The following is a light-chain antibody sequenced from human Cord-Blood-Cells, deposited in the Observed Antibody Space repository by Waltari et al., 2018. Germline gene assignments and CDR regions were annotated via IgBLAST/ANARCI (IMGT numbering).Light chain of an antibody. CDR2: EVS. CDR1: SRHVGSYNL. V-gene: IGLV2-23*02. J-gene: IGLJ1*01. CDR3: CSYAGSSTYV. Sequence: QPALTQPASVSGSPGPSLTISSTGTSRHVGSYNLVSWYQQHPGKAPKLMIYEVSKRPSGVSNRFSGSKSGNTASLTISGLQAEDEADYYCCSYAGSSTYVFGTGTKVTVL.